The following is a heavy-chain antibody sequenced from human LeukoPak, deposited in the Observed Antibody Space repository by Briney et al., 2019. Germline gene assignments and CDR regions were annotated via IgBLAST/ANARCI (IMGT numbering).Heavy chain of an antibody. J-gene: IGHJ4*02. CDR1: GGSMSPYY. CDR2: IYYSGST. V-gene: IGHV4-59*01. D-gene: IGHD1-26*01. CDR3: ARGGGSYYDFDY. Sequence: SETLSLTCTVSGGSMSPYYWIWIRQPPGKGLEWIGYIYYSGSTNYNPSLKSRVTISVDTSKNQFSLKLSSVTAADTAVYYCARGGGSYYDFDYWGQGTLVTVSS.